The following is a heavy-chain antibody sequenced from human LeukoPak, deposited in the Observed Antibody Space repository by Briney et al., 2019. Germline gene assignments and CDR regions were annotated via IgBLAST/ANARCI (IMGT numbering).Heavy chain of an antibody. CDR2: IYYKGSS. D-gene: IGHD5-24*01. J-gene: IGHJ5*02. Sequence: SETLSLTCTVSNGSLNSYYWSWVRQPPGKGLQFIGFIYYKGSSNYNPSLKSRVTFAVDTSKNQFSLKVTSVTVADTAVYYCARGRWTFNNINWFDPWGQGTLVTVSS. V-gene: IGHV4-59*08. CDR3: ARGRWTFNNINWFDP. CDR1: NGSLNSYY.